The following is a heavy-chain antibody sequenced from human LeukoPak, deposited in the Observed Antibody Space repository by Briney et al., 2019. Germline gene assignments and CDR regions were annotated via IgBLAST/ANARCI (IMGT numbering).Heavy chain of an antibody. J-gene: IGHJ4*02. V-gene: IGHV3-9*01. D-gene: IGHD6-13*01. CDR2: ISWNSGSI. Sequence: GRSLRLSCAASGFTFDDYAMHWVRQAPGKGLEWVSGISWNSGSIGYADSVKGRFTISRDNAKNSLYLQMNSLRAEDTAVYYCARGGWIAAAGRGGYFDYWGQGTLVTVSS. CDR1: GFTFDDYA. CDR3: ARGGWIAAAGRGGYFDY.